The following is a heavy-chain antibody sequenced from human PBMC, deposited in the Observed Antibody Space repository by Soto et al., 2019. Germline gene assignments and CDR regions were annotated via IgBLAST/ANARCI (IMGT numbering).Heavy chain of an antibody. V-gene: IGHV3-7*01. Sequence: EVQLVESGGGLVQPGGSLRLSCAVSGFTFSDYWMSWVRQAPGKGLEWVANIKQDGNEKYYVDSVKGRFTIPRGNAKNSLYLQMTGLRAEATAVYYCSRGLGSSGCYVQWDAFDIWCHGTMLIVSS. D-gene: IGHD6-19*01. CDR1: GFTFSDYW. CDR2: IKQDGNEK. J-gene: IGHJ3*02. CDR3: SRGLGSSGCYVQWDAFDI.